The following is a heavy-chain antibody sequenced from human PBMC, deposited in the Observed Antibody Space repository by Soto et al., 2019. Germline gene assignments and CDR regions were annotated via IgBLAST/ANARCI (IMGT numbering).Heavy chain of an antibody. J-gene: IGHJ5*02. CDR3: ARVGSGSYYDFNWFDP. Sequence: SETLSLTCSVSGYSISRGYYWSWIRQPPGKGLEWIGHIYYSGSTNYSPSLKSRVTISIDTSKRQFSLKLRSVTAADTAVYYCARVGSGSYYDFNWFDPWGQGKVVTVSS. D-gene: IGHD1-26*01. CDR1: GYSISRGYY. CDR2: IYYSGST. V-gene: IGHV4-61*01.